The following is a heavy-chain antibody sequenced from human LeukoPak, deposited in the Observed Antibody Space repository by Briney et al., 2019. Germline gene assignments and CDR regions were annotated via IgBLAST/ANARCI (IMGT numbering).Heavy chain of an antibody. CDR1: GFTFSSYD. J-gene: IGHJ4*02. CDR2: ISDSGGGT. CDR3: AKCDAATGSLWYFDS. V-gene: IGHV3-23*01. D-gene: IGHD6-13*01. Sequence: GGSLRLSCAASGFTFSSYDMNWVRQAPGQGLEWVSGISDSGGGTYYADSVKGRFTISRDNSKNTLYLQMNILRVEDTGVYNCAKCDAATGSLWYFDSWGQGTLVTVSS.